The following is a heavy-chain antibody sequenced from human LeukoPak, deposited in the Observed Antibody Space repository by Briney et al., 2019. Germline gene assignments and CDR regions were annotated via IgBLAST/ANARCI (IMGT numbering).Heavy chain of an antibody. J-gene: IGHJ1*01. CDR2: INPNSGGT. Sequence: ASEKVSCKASGYTFTGYYMHWVRQAPGQGLEWMGWINPNSGGTNYAQKFQGWVTMTRDTSISTAYMELSRLRSDDTAVYYCARGITPQPYYDSSGHDPLTAIAEYFQHWGQGTLVTVSS. CDR3: ARGITPQPYYDSSGHDPLTAIAEYFQH. CDR1: GYTFTGYY. D-gene: IGHD3-22*01. V-gene: IGHV1-2*04.